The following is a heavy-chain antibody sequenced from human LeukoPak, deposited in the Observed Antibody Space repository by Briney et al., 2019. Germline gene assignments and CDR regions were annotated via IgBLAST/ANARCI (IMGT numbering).Heavy chain of an antibody. CDR3: AKAPVTSCRGAFCYPFDY. J-gene: IGHJ4*02. CDR2: MSSSDDGR. CDR1: GFSFSSYA. V-gene: IGHV3-23*01. Sequence: PGGSLRLSCAASGFSFSSYAMSWVRQAPGKGLEWVSAMSSSDDGRSYAASVRGRFTISRDTSRSTLYLQINSLRAEDAAVYYCAKAPVTSCRGAFCYPFDYWGQGTLVTVSS. D-gene: IGHD2-15*01.